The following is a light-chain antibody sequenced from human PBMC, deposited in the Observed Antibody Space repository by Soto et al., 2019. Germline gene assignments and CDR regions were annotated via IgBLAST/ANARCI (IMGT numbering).Light chain of an antibody. CDR3: QQSYKSPPT. V-gene: IGKV1-39*01. CDR2: GAT. Sequence: DIPMNQSPFSMSASVGARVTITCRASQSINSKLNWYQQKPGEVPKLLIYGATSLQSGVPSRFCGSGSGTDFTLTISSLQPEDFATYYCQQSYKSPPTFGQGTKVDIK. CDR1: QSINSK. J-gene: IGKJ1*01.